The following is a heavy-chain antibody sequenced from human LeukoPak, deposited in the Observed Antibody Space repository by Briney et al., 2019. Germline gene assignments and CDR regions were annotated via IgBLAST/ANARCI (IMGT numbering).Heavy chain of an antibody. J-gene: IGHJ5*02. CDR3: ARRSSYCSSTSCSVWFDP. CDR1: GGSIISSSYY. CDR2: IYYSGST. Sequence: SETLSLTCTVSGGSIISSSYYWGWLRQPPGKGLEWLGSIYYSGSTYYSPSLKSRVTISVDTSKNQFSLKLSSVTAADTAVYYCARRSSYCSSTSCSVWFDPWGQGNLVTVSS. V-gene: IGHV4-39*01. D-gene: IGHD2-2*01.